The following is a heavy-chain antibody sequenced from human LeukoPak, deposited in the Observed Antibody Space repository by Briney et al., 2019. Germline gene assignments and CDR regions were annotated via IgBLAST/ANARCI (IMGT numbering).Heavy chain of an antibody. V-gene: IGHV4-31*03. CDR1: GGSISSGGYY. D-gene: IGHD3-9*01. Sequence: SETLSLTCTVSGGSISSGGYYWSWIRQHPGKGLEWIGYIYYSGSTYYNPSLKSRVTISVDTSKNQFSLKLSSVTAADTAVYYCARLYFDSTYYFHYWGQGTLVTVSS. CDR2: IYYSGST. J-gene: IGHJ4*02. CDR3: ARLYFDSTYYFHY.